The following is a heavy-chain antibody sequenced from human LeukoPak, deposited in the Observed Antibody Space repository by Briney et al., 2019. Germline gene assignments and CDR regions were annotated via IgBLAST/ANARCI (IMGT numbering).Heavy chain of an antibody. CDR1: GGSISHFY. CDR3: ARGGDCRYTSCYSNAFDI. Sequence: SETLSLTCTVSGGSISHFYWTWIRQPPGKGLEWIGYIYHSGSTTYNPSLKSRVTISVDTSKNQFSLKLSSVTAADTAVYYCARGGDCRYTSCYSNAFDIWGQGSLVTVSS. J-gene: IGHJ3*02. CDR2: IYHSGST. D-gene: IGHD2-2*01. V-gene: IGHV4-59*01.